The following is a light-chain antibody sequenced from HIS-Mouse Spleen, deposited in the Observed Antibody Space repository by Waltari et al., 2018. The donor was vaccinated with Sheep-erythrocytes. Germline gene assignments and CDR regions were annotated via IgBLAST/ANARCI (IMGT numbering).Light chain of an antibody. CDR2: DVS. CDR3: CSYAGSYTWV. CDR1: SSDVCGYHH. J-gene: IGLJ3*02. V-gene: IGLV2-11*01. Sequence: QSALTQPRSVSGSPGQSVTISCTGTSSDVCGYHHVSWYQQPPGKPPKLMIYDVSKRPSGVPDRFSGSKSGNTASLTISGLQAEDEADYYCCSYAGSYTWVFGGGTKLTVL.